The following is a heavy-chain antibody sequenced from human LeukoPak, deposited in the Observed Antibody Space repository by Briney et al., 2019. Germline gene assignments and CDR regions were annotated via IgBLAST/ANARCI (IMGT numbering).Heavy chain of an antibody. J-gene: IGHJ4*02. CDR2: AVQTNSGGIT. V-gene: IGHV3-15*04. D-gene: IGHD1-26*01. CDR3: ATGFNTATHDGY. CDR1: GFTFSSAW. Sequence: PGGSLRLSCAASGFTFSSAWMTWVRQAPGKGLEWVGRAVQTNSGGITEYAAPVRGRFTISRDDSINTLYLQMASLKTEDTGVYYCATGFNTATHDGYWGQGTLVTVSA.